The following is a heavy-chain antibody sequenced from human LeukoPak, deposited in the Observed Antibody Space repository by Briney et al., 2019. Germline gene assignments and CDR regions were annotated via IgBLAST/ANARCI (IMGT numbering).Heavy chain of an antibody. CDR3: AKEGQVRGSYLYYFDY. V-gene: IGHV3-33*06. J-gene: IGHJ4*02. CDR2: IWYDGSNK. Sequence: PGGSLRLSCAASGFTFSSYGMRWVRQAPGKGLEWVAGIWYDGSNKYYADSVKGRFTISRDNSKNTLYLQMNSLRAEDTAVYYCAKEGQVRGSYLYYFDYWGQGTLVTVSS. D-gene: IGHD1-26*01. CDR1: GFTFSSYG.